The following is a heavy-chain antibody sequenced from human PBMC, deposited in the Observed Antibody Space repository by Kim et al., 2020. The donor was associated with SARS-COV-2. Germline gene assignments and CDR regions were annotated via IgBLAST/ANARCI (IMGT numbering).Heavy chain of an antibody. D-gene: IGHD6-19*01. V-gene: IGHV1-46*01. CDR1: GYTFTSYY. J-gene: IGHJ6*02. CDR2: INPSGGST. Sequence: ASVKVSCKASGYTFTSYYMHWVRQAPGQGLEWMGIINPSGGSTSYAQKFQGRVTMTRDTSTSTVYMELSSLRSEDTAVYYCARGSGIAVAALSPTLENGMDVWGQGTTVTVSS. CDR3: ARGSGIAVAALSPTLENGMDV.